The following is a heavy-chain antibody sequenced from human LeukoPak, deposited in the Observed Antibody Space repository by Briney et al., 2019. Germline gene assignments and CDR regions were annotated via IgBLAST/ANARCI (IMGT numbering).Heavy chain of an antibody. V-gene: IGHV4-4*02. J-gene: IGHJ6*03. D-gene: IGHD5-12*01. CDR1: GGSLSTINW. CDR3: ARGRPTRGYALYYYYYYMDV. Sequence: SETLSLTCDVSGGSLSTINWWNWVRQSPEKGLEWIGEIFHSGTTNYNPSLKSRVTISVDTSKNQFSLKLSSVTAADTAVYYCARGRPTRGYALYYYYYYMDVWGKGTTVTVSS. CDR2: IFHSGTT.